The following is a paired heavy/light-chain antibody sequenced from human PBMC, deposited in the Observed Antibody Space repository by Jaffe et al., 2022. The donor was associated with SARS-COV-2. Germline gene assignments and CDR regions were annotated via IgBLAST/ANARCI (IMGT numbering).Heavy chain of an antibody. D-gene: IGHD4-17*01. V-gene: IGHV4-34*01. J-gene: IGHJ2*01. Sequence: QVQLQQWGAGLLKPSETLSLTCGVYGGSFTDYYWSWIRKSPGKGLEWIGEVIHSGGTSYSPSLKSRVTTSVDTSKNQFSLKLTSVTAADTAVYYCARGHYGDYRYFDIWGRGTLVTVSS. CDR1: GGSFTDYY. CDR3: ARGHYGDYRYFDI. CDR2: VIHSGGT.
Light chain of an antibody. CDR1: QNILYSSNNKNY. V-gene: IGKV4-1*01. J-gene: IGKJ1*01. CDR2: WAS. CDR3: QQYYYSPWT. Sequence: DIVMTQSPESLTVSLGERATINCKSSQNILYSSNNKNYLAWYQQKPRQPPKLLIYWASTRESGVPDRFSGSGSGTDFTLTISSLQAEDVAVYYCQQYYYSPWTFGQGTKVEIK.